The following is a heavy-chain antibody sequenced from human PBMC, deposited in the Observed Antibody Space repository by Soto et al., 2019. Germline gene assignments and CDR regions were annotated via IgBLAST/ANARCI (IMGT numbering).Heavy chain of an antibody. V-gene: IGHV4-59*01. Sequence: SETLSLTCTLSGGTIGSYYWSWIRQPPGKGLEWIGYIYFTGSTNYNPSLKSRVTISVDTSKNQFSLKLSSVTAADTAVYYCARGSCRSASCYTGVYWGPGTLVTVSS. D-gene: IGHD2-2*02. J-gene: IGHJ4*02. CDR2: IYFTGST. CDR1: GGTIGSYY. CDR3: ARGSCRSASCYTGVY.